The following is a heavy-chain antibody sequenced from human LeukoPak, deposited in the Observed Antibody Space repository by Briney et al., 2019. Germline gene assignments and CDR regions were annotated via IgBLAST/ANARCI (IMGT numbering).Heavy chain of an antibody. CDR1: GSTFSSYA. V-gene: IGHV3-23*01. D-gene: IGHD3-3*01. CDR3: AKYTYYDPRKEGAFDY. CDR2: ISGSGGNT. Sequence: PGGSLRLSCAASGSTFSSYAMSWVRQAPGKGLEWVSGISGSGGNTYYADSVKGRFTISRDNPKNTLYLQMNSLRAEDTAVYYCAKYTYYDPRKEGAFDYWGQGTLVTVSS. J-gene: IGHJ4*02.